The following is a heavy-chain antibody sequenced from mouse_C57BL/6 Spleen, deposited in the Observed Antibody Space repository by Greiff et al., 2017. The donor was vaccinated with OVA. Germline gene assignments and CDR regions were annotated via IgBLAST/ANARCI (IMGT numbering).Heavy chain of an antibody. J-gene: IGHJ3*01. CDR2: IDPETGGT. D-gene: IGHD2-14*01. V-gene: IGHV1-15*01. CDR1: GYTFTDYE. Sequence: VHLVESGAELVRPGASVTLSCKASGYTFTDYEMHWVKQTPVHGLEWIGAIDPETGGTAYNQKFKGKAILTADKSSSTAYMELRSLTSEDSAVYYCTGVRWFAYWGQGTLVTVSA. CDR3: TGVRWFAY.